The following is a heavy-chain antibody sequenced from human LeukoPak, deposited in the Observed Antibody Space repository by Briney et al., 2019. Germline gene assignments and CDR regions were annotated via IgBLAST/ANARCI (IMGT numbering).Heavy chain of an antibody. CDR1: GYTFIKYG. CDR2: ITGDSGNT. J-gene: IGHJ4*02. D-gene: IGHD1-26*01. CDR3: VRGNLPVGSTSNYFDS. V-gene: IGHV1-18*01. Sequence: ASVKVSCKASGYTFIKYGIAWVRQAPGQGPEWMGWITGDSGNTHYAQNLQDRVTLTTDTSTGTAYMELRSLRSDDTAVYYCVRGNLPVGSTSNYFDSWGQGTPVTVTS.